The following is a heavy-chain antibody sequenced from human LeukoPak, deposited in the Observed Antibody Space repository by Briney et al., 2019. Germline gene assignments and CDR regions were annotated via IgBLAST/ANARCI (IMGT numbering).Heavy chain of an antibody. CDR3: GRGVAPDY. Sequence: GSLRLSCVASGVIFGDYYMSWIRQAPGQGLEWISYISNSGTIMYYADSVKGRFAISRDNARHSVFLQMNSLRAEDTAVYYCGRGVAPDYWGQGILVTVSS. CDR2: ISNSGTIM. V-gene: IGHV3-11*01. CDR1: GVIFGDYY. D-gene: IGHD5-12*01. J-gene: IGHJ4*02.